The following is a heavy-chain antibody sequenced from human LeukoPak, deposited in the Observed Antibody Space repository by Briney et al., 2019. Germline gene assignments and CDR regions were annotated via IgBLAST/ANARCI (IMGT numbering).Heavy chain of an antibody. Sequence: PSETLSLTCTVSGGSISSYYWSWIRQPPGKGLEWIGYIYTSGSTNYNPSLKSRVTISVDTSKNQFPLKLSSVTAADTAVYYCARQNSGYYYMDVWGKGTTVTVSS. CDR1: GGSISSYY. CDR2: IYTSGST. D-gene: IGHD3-10*01. J-gene: IGHJ6*03. CDR3: ARQNSGYYYMDV. V-gene: IGHV4-4*09.